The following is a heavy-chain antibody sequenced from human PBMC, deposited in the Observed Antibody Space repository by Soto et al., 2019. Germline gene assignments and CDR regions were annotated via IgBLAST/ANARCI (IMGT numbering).Heavy chain of an antibody. D-gene: IGHD3-3*01. J-gene: IGHJ6*01. CDR2: IWYDGSNK. CDR1: GFTFSSYG. CDR3: ARDRRDCRDFWSGSPTNCYYYGMEV. V-gene: IGHV3-33*01. Sequence: VGSLRLSCAASGFTFSSYGMHWVRQSPGKWLEWVAVIWYDGSNKYYADSVKGRFTISRDNSKNTLYLQMNSLRAEDTAVYYCARDRRDCRDFWSGSPTNCYYYGMEVWGQGTTVSVS.